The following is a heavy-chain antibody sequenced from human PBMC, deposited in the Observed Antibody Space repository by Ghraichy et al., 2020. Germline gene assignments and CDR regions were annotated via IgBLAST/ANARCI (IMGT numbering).Heavy chain of an antibody. CDR1: GFTFSSYS. D-gene: IGHD3-22*01. V-gene: IGHV3-48*02. J-gene: IGHJ4*02. CDR3: ARDAARESSGYYYEFDY. Sequence: GGSLRLSCAASGFTFSSYSMNWVRQAPGKGLEWVSYISSSSSTIYYADSVKGRFTISRDNAKNSLYLQMNSLRDEDTAVYYCARDAARESSGYYYEFDYWGQGTLVTVSS. CDR2: ISSSSSTI.